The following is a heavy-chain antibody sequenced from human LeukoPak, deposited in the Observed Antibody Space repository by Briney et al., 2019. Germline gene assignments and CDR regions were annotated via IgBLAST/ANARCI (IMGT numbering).Heavy chain of an antibody. V-gene: IGHV3-20*04. D-gene: IGHD1-26*01. CDR3: AKPAWRELLGCYFDY. Sequence: PGGSLRLSCAASGFTFDDYGMSWVRQAPGKGLEWVSGINWNGGSTGYADSVKGRFTISRDNSNNTLYLQMNSLRADDTAVYFCAKPAWRELLGCYFDYWGQGTLVTVSS. CDR2: INWNGGST. J-gene: IGHJ4*02. CDR1: GFTFDDYG.